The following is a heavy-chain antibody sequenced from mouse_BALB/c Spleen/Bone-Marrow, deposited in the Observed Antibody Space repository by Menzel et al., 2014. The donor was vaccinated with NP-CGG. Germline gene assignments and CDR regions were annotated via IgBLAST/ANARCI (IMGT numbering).Heavy chain of an antibody. Sequence: QVQLQQSGPELVKPGASVRISCKASGYTFTSYYIHWVKQRPGQGLEWIGWIYPGNVNTKYNEKFKGKATLTADKSSSTASMQLSGLTSKNSAVYFCARSPGSSPAWFAYWGQGTLVTVSA. D-gene: IGHD1-1*01. CDR1: GYTFTSYY. V-gene: IGHV1S56*01. J-gene: IGHJ3*01. CDR2: IYPGNVNT. CDR3: ARSPGSSPAWFAY.